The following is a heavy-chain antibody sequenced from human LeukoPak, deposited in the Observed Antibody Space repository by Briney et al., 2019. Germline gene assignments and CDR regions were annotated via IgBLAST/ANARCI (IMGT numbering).Heavy chain of an antibody. Sequence: PGGSLRLSCAASGFTFSDYYMSWIRQAPGKGLEWVSYISSSSSYTNYADSVKGRFTISRDNAKNSLYLQMNSLRAEDTAVYYCAGDRRSVYYDILTAKDAFDIWGQGTMVTVSS. J-gene: IGHJ3*02. CDR3: AGDRRSVYYDILTAKDAFDI. CDR2: ISSSSSYT. D-gene: IGHD3-9*01. CDR1: GFTFSDYY. V-gene: IGHV3-11*06.